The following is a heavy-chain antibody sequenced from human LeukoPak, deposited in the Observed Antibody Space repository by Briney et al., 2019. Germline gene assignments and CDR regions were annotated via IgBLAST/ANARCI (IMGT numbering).Heavy chain of an antibody. J-gene: IGHJ4*02. CDR3: ARDGDVDTAMVDFDY. CDR2: IIPIFGTA. V-gene: IGHV1-69*01. Sequence: SVKVSCKASGGTFSSYAISWVRQAPGQGLEWMGGIIPIFGTANYAQKFQGRVTITADESTSTAYMELRSLRSDDTAVYYCARDGDVDTAMVDFDYWGQGTLVTVSS. D-gene: IGHD5-18*01. CDR1: GGTFSSYA.